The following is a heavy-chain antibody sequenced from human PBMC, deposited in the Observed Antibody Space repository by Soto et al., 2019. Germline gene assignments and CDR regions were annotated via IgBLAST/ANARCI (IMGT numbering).Heavy chain of an antibody. Sequence: QVQLVESGGGLVKPGGSLRLSCAASGFTFSDYYMSWIRQAPGKGLEWVSYISSSGSTIYYAASVKGRFTISRDNAKNSLYLQMNSLRAEDTAVYYCARDVVLHYDIFGPGWFDPWGQGTLVTVSS. V-gene: IGHV3-11*01. D-gene: IGHD3-9*01. J-gene: IGHJ5*02. CDR1: GFTFSDYY. CDR3: ARDVVLHYDIFGPGWFDP. CDR2: ISSSGSTI.